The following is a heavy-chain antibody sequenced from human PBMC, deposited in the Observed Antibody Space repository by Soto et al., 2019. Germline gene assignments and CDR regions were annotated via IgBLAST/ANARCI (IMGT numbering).Heavy chain of an antibody. Sequence: ASVKVSCKASGYTFTGYYMHWVRQAPGQGLEWMGWINPNSGGTNYAQKFQGRVTMTRDTSISTAYMELSRLRSDDTAVYYCARGIQRVELILRFLEWLFWFDPWGQGTLVTVSS. CDR1: GYTFTGYY. J-gene: IGHJ5*02. CDR2: INPNSGGT. D-gene: IGHD3-3*01. CDR3: ARGIQRVELILRFLEWLFWFDP. V-gene: IGHV1-2*02.